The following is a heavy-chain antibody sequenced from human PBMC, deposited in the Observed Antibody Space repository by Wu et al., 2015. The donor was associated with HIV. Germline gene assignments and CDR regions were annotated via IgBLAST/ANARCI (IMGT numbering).Heavy chain of an antibody. D-gene: IGHD4-17*01. CDR2: IYYSGTT. V-gene: IGHV4-30-4*08. J-gene: IGHJ4*02. Sequence: QVQLQESGPGLVKPSQTLSLTCTVSGDSISNDGYYWSWIRQPPGKGLEWIGYIYYSGTTDYNPSLRRRVSMTADTSRNQFSLNLTSVTAADTAVYYCARAATVTTGFDFWGQGTRVAVSS. CDR3: ARAATVTTGFDF. CDR1: GDSISNDGYY.